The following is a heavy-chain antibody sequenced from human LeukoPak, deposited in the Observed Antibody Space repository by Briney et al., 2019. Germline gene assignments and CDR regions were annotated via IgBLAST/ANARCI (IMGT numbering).Heavy chain of an antibody. CDR3: ARGGEWRYYYDSSGYYPFDY. CDR2: IYYSGST. J-gene: IGHJ4*02. V-gene: IGHV4-39*07. Sequence: PSETLSLTCTVSGGSISSSSYYWGWIRQPPGKGLEWIAKIYYSGSTYYNPSLKSRATISVDTSKNQLSLKLSSVTAADTAVYYCARGGEWRYYYDSSGYYPFDYWGQGTLVTVSS. D-gene: IGHD3-22*01. CDR1: GGSISSSSYY.